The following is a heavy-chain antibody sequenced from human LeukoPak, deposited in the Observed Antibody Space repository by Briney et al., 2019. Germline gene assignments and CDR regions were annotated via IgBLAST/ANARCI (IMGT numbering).Heavy chain of an antibody. Sequence: GASVKVSCKASGYTFTSYGISWVQQAPGQGLEWMGGIIPIFGTAYYAQKFQGRVTITTDESTSTAYMELSSLRSEDTAVYYCARDLGESSSWYGVYYYYMDVWGKGTTVTVSS. CDR1: GYTFTSYG. D-gene: IGHD6-13*01. V-gene: IGHV1-69*05. CDR3: ARDLGESSSWYGVYYYYMDV. J-gene: IGHJ6*03. CDR2: IIPIFGTA.